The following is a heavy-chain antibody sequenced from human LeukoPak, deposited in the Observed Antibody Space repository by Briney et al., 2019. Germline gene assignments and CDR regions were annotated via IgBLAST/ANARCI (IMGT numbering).Heavy chain of an antibody. V-gene: IGHV3-74*01. CDR3: ARGGYSYGSAFDI. D-gene: IGHD5-18*01. CDR2: INSDGSST. J-gene: IGHJ3*02. CDR1: GFTFTDAW. Sequence: GGSLRLSCAASGFTFTDAWMSWVRQAPGKGLAWVSRINSDGSSTNYADSVKGRFTISRDNANNTLYLQMNSLRPEDTAVYYCARGGYSYGSAFDIWGQGTMVTVSS.